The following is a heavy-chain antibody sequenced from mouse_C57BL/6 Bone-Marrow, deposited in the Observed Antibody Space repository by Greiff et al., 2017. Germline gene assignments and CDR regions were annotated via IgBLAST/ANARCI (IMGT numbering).Heavy chain of an antibody. Sequence: EVMLVESGGDLVKPGGSLKLSCAASGFTFSSYGMSWVRQTPDKRLEWVATISSGGSYTYYPDSVKGRFTISRDNAKNTLYLQMSSLKSEDTAMYYCARVLDYWGQGTTLTVSS. CDR2: ISSGGSYT. CDR1: GFTFSSYG. CDR3: ARVLDY. V-gene: IGHV5-6*01. J-gene: IGHJ2*01.